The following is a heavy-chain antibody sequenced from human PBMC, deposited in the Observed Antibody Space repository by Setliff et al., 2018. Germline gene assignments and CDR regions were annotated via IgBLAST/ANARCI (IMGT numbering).Heavy chain of an antibody. CDR2: IYNSGTT. D-gene: IGHD4-4*01. CDR3: AGRDYSGGDS. CDR1: GDSISNTGYY. Sequence: SETLSLTCIVAGDSISNTGYYWGWIRQPPGKGLEWIGRIYNSGTTNYNPSLKSRVTISADTSNNSFSLNLFSVTAVDTAVYYCAGRDYSGGDSWGHGTLVTVSS. V-gene: IGHV4-39*02. J-gene: IGHJ5*01.